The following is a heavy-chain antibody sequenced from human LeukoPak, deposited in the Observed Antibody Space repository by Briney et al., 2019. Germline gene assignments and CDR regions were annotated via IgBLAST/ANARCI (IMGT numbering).Heavy chain of an antibody. D-gene: IGHD2-2*01. J-gene: IGHJ4*02. CDR3: ARDLEEVVGGDY. CDR2: IAYDGSNK. V-gene: IGHV3-30-3*01. Sequence: PGRSLRLSCAASGFTFSSYAMHWVRQAPGKGLEWVAVIAYDGSNKYYADSVKGRFTISRDNSKNTLYLQMNSLRAEDTAVYYCARDLEEVVGGDYWGQGTLVTVSS. CDR1: GFTFSSYA.